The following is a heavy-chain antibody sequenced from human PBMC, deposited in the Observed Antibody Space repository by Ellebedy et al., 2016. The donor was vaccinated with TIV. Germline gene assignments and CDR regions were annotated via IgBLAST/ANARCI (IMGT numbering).Heavy chain of an antibody. CDR2: ISDSSGTK. Sequence: GESLKISCDAFGFTFSSYSMNWVRQAPGQGLEWVSYISDSSGTKYYADSVKGRFTISRDNVKNSLYLHMNSLTDEDTAVYYCARDRGDGYNGGYYGMDVWGQGTTVTVSS. CDR1: GFTFSSYS. V-gene: IGHV3-48*02. J-gene: IGHJ6*02. CDR3: ARDRGDGYNGGYYGMDV. D-gene: IGHD5-24*01.